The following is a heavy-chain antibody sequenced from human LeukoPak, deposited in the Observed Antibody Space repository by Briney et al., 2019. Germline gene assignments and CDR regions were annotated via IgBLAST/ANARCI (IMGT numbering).Heavy chain of an antibody. CDR2: ISYDGSNK. Sequence: GSLRLSCAASGFTFSSYGMHWVRQAPGKGLEWVAVISYDGSNKYYADSVKGRFTISRDNAKNSLYLQMNSLRAEDTAVYYCARVDLYYDFWSGYYPDYFDYWGQGTLVTVSS. D-gene: IGHD3-3*01. CDR3: ARVDLYYDFWSGYYPDYFDY. V-gene: IGHV3-30*03. J-gene: IGHJ4*02. CDR1: GFTFSSYG.